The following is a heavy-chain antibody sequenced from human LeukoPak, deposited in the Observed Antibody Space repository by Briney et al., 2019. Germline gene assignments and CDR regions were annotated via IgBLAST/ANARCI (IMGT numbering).Heavy chain of an antibody. V-gene: IGHV1-46*01. CDR1: GYTLTSYY. D-gene: IGHD3-16*01. CDR2: INPSGGST. Sequence: AASVKVSCKASGYTLTSYYLHWVRQAPGQGLEWMGTINPSGGSTSYAQKFQGRVTMTRDMSTSTVYMELSSLRSEDTAVYYCARPIWGPTGWFDPWGQGTLVTVSS. CDR3: ARPIWGPTGWFDP. J-gene: IGHJ5*02.